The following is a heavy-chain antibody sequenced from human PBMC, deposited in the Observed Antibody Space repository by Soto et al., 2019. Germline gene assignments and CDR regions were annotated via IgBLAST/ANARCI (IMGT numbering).Heavy chain of an antibody. CDR2: IYYSGST. D-gene: IGHD2-15*01. CDR3: AICSGGSCYSWSYFDY. CDR1: GGSISSSSYY. Sequence: SETLSLTCTVSGGSISSSSYYWGWIRQPPGKGLEWIGSIYYSGSTYYNPSLKSRVTISVDTSKNQFSLKLSSVTAADTAVYYCAICSGGSCYSWSYFDYWGQGTLVTVSS. J-gene: IGHJ4*02. V-gene: IGHV4-39*01.